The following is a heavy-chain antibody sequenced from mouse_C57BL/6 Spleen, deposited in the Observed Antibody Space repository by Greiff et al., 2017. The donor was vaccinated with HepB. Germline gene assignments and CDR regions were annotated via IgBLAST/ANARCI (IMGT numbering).Heavy chain of an antibody. J-gene: IGHJ2*01. CDR2: INPGNGGT. V-gene: IGHV1-54*01. CDR1: GYAFTKYL. CDR3: ARWFTTVVAKTHYFDY. D-gene: IGHD1-1*01. Sequence: VQLQESGAELVRPGTSVKVSCKASGYAFTKYLIEWVKQRPGQGLEWIGVINPGNGGTNYNEKYKGKATLTADKSASTAYMQLSSLTSEDSAVYCCARWFTTVVAKTHYFDYWGQGTTLTFSS.